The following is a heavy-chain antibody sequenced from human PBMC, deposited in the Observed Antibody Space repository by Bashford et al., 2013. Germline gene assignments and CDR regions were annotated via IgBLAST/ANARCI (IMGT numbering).Heavy chain of an antibody. CDR3: ARARVATTRAYYFDY. CDR1: GFTFSSYW. CDR2: INNDGSTI. V-gene: IGHV3-74*01. J-gene: IGHJ4*02. Sequence: GSLRLSCAASGFTFSSYWMHWVRQAPGKGLVWVSRINNDGSTIYYADSVKGRFTISRDNAKNSLYLQMNSLRAEDTAVYYCARARVATTRAYYFDYWGQGTLVTVSS. D-gene: IGHD5-12*01.